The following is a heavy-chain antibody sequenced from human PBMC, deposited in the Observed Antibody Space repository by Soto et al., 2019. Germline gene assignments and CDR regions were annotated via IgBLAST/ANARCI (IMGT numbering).Heavy chain of an antibody. J-gene: IGHJ5*02. Sequence: EVQLLESGGGLVQPGGSLRLSCAASGFTFSSYAMSWVRQAPGKGLEWVSAISGSGGSTYYADSVKGRFTISRDNSKNTLYLQMNSLRAENTAVYYCAKGGGSYGPKYHWFDPWGQGTLVTVSS. CDR3: AKGGGSYGPKYHWFDP. V-gene: IGHV3-23*01. CDR1: GFTFSSYA. CDR2: ISGSGGST. D-gene: IGHD2-15*01.